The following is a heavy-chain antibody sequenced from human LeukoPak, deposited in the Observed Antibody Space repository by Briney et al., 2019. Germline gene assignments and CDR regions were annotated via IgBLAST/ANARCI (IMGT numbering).Heavy chain of an antibody. D-gene: IGHD6-13*01. CDR2: IYYSGST. CDR1: GDSISSGDYY. V-gene: IGHV4-30-4*08. J-gene: IGHJ6*03. Sequence: SQTLSLTCTVSGDSISSGDYYWSWIRQPPGKGLEWIGYIYYSGSTYYNPSLKSRVTISVDTSKNQFSLKLSSVTAADTAVYYCARVHIAAAGTRDYYYYMDVWGKGTTVTVSS. CDR3: ARVHIAAAGTRDYYYYMDV.